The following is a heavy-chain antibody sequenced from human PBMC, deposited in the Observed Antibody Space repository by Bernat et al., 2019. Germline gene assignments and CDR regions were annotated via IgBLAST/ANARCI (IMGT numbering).Heavy chain of an antibody. CDR3: ARQVYSNLGAFDY. J-gene: IGHJ4*03. V-gene: IGHV3-30*01. CDR1: GFTFSSYS. D-gene: IGHD4-11*01. CDR2: ISYDGSNK. Sequence: QVQLVESGGGVVQPGRSLRLSCAASGFTFSSYSMHWVRQAPGKGLEWVAVISYDGSNKYYADSVKGRFTISRDNSKNTLYLQMNSLRAEDTAMYYCARQVYSNLGAFDYWGQGTTVTVSS.